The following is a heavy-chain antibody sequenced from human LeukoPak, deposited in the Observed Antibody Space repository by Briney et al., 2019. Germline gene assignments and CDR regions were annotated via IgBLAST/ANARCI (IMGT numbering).Heavy chain of an antibody. D-gene: IGHD3-22*01. V-gene: IGHV4-59*01. CDR1: GGSISSYY. J-gene: IGHJ4*02. Sequence: PSETLSLTCTVSGGSISSYYWSCIRQPPGKGLEWIGYIYYSGSTNYNASLKSRVTISVDTSKNQFSLNLTSVTAADTAVYYCARASGHYRSFDYWGQGTLVTVSS. CDR3: ARASGHYRSFDY. CDR2: IYYSGST.